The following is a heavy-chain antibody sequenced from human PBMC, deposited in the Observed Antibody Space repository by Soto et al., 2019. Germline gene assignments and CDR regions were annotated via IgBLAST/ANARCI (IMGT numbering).Heavy chain of an antibody. D-gene: IGHD5-18*01. J-gene: IGHJ4*02. V-gene: IGHV1-3*05. CDR2: INAGNGNT. CDR1: GYTFTRDD. Sequence: QVQLAQSGAEEKKPGASVKVSCKASGYTFTRDDMHWVRQAPGQGLEWMGWINAGNGNTKYSREFQGRVTFSRDTAATTGYMTLSSLRSEDTAVYYCARAAGMVALDYWGQGTLVTVSS. CDR3: ARAAGMVALDY.